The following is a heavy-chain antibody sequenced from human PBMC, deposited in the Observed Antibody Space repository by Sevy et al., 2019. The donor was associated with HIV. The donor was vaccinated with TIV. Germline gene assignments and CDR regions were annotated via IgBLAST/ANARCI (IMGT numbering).Heavy chain of an antibody. V-gene: IGHV4-39*01. D-gene: IGHD6-13*01. J-gene: IGHJ4*02. CDR3: ARQKPFSGYSSSWLPKKYYFDY. Sequence: SETLSLTCTVSGGSISSSSYYWGWIRQPPGKGLEWIGSIYYSGSTYYNPSLKSRVTISVDTSKNQFSLKLSSVTAADPAVYYCARQKPFSGYSSSWLPKKYYFDYWGQGTLVTVSS. CDR2: IYYSGST. CDR1: GGSISSSSYY.